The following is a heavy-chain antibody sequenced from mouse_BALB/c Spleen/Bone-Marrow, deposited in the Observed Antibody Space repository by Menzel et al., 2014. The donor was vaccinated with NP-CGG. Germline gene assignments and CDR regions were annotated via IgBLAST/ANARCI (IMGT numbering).Heavy chain of an antibody. CDR1: GFTFTTYW. CDR2: INPNNGRT. Sequence: QVQLQQSGAALVKPGASVNLSCRASGFTFTTYWIHWVKQRPGQGLEWIGEINPNNGRTNYNERFKTKATLTVDKSSSTAYLEVSSVTSEDSAVYYCAREGRAMAYWGQGTSVTVSS. V-gene: IGHV1S81*02. D-gene: IGHD3-3*01. J-gene: IGHJ4*01. CDR3: AREGRAMAY.